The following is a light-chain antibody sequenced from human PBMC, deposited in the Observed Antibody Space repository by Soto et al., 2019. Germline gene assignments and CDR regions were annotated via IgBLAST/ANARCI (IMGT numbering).Light chain of an antibody. CDR2: DAS. Sequence: EFVLTQSPGTLSLSPGERATLSCRASQTVRNNYLAWYQQKPGQAPKLLIYDASSRATGIPDRFSGGGSGTDFILTSSRLEPEEFAVYYCQQFSSYPLTFGGGTKVEIK. V-gene: IGKV3-20*01. CDR1: QTVRNNY. J-gene: IGKJ4*01. CDR3: QQFSSYPLT.